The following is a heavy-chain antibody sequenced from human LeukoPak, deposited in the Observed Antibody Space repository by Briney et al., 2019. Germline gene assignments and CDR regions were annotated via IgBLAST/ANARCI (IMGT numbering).Heavy chain of an antibody. CDR1: GFTFSSYA. CDR2: IWYDGSNK. Sequence: GGSLRLSCAASGFTFSSYAMSWVRQAPGKGLEWVALIWYDGSNKYYTDSVKGRLTISRDNSKNTLYLQMNSLRAEDTAVYYCAREGPRGNSQFDYWGQGTLVTVSS. CDR3: AREGPRGNSQFDY. J-gene: IGHJ4*02. V-gene: IGHV3-33*08. D-gene: IGHD2/OR15-2a*01.